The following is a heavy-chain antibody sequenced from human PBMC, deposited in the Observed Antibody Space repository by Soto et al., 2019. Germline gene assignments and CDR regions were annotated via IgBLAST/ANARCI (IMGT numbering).Heavy chain of an antibody. J-gene: IGHJ4*02. CDR1: GGSIISSYY. V-gene: IGHV4-59*01. D-gene: IGHD6-25*01. CDR2: VYSGGSA. CDR3: ASTSRAAPGTGLDS. Sequence: SETLSLTCSVFGGSIISSYYWGWIRQPPGKGLEWIGFVYSGGSAMYNPSFKSRVIISLETSKNQFSLTLTSLTAADSAVYYCASTSRAAPGTGLDSWGQGALVTVSS.